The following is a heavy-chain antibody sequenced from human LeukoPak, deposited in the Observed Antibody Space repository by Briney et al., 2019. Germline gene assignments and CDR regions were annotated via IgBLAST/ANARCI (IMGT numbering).Heavy chain of an antibody. V-gene: IGHV4-34*01. CDR1: GFNVNGIF. J-gene: IGHJ4*02. D-gene: IGHD4-17*01. CDR3: ARIATVTTN. CDR2: INHSGST. Sequence: PGGSLRLSCAVSGFNVNGIFMTWFRQAPGKGLEWIGEINHSGSTNYNPSLKSRVTISVDTSKNQFSLKLSSVTAADTAVYYCARIATVTTNWGQGTLVTVSS.